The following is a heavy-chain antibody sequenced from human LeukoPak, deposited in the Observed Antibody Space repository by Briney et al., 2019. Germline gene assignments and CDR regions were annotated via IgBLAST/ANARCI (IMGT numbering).Heavy chain of an antibody. J-gene: IGHJ5*02. V-gene: IGHV3-7*01. CDR1: GFTFSSYW. CDR2: IKQDGSEK. Sequence: GGSLRLSCAASGFTFSSYWMSWVRQAPGKGPEWVANIKQDGSEKYYVDSVKGRFTISRDNAKNSLYLQMNSLRAEDTAVYYCARSLGYCSSTSCYPTGWFDPWGQGTLVTVSS. CDR3: ARSLGYCSSTSCYPTGWFDP. D-gene: IGHD2-2*01.